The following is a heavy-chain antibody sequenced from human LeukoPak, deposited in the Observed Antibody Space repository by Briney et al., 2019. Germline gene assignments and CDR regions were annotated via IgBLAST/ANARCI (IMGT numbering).Heavy chain of an antibody. CDR3: ARPPGFSTSFWD. J-gene: IGHJ4*02. V-gene: IGHV4-39*01. Sequence: SETLSLTCTVSGGSISGSSYYWGWIRQPPGKGLEWIGSIHYTGSTYYKPSLKSRVTISVDTSKNQFSLKLTSVTAADTAVYYCARPPGFSTSFWDWGQGTLVTVPS. D-gene: IGHD2-2*01. CDR2: IHYTGST. CDR1: GGSISGSSYY.